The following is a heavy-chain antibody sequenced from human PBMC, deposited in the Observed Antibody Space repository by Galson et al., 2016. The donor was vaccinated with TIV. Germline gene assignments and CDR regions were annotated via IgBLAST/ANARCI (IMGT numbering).Heavy chain of an antibody. CDR1: GLLVSDNY. Sequence: SLRLSCVASGLLVSDNYMSWVRQPPGKGLEWVSIIYPSGASYYPESTESVKGRFTISRDDSKNTVFLQINSLRVDDTAVYYCATSTMPNLGDNWGQGTLVTVST. D-gene: IGHD7-27*01. CDR2: IYPSGAS. CDR3: ATSTMPNLGDN. J-gene: IGHJ4*02. V-gene: IGHV3-53*05.